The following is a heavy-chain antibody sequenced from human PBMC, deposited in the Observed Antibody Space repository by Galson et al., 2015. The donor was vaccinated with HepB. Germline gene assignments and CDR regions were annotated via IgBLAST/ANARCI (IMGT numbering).Heavy chain of an antibody. Sequence: TLRLSCAASGFTFSTYAMYWVRQGPRPGLEWEAFLWSDGTNHCYGDSVKGRFTISRDNSKNNLYLQMHSLRTEDAAVYYCAGEPPGSGFAFDIWGQGTMVTVSS. CDR2: LWSDGTNH. V-gene: IGHV3-33*07. D-gene: IGHD1-14*01. CDR3: AGEPPGSGFAFDI. CDR1: GFTFSTYA. J-gene: IGHJ3*02.